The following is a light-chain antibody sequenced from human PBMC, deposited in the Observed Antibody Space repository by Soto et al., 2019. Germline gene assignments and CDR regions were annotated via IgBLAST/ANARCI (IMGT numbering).Light chain of an antibody. CDR1: SSDVGSYNL. CDR3: CSYAGSSTPYV. CDR2: EGS. Sequence: SALTQPASVSGSPVQSITISCTGTSSDVGSYNLVSWYQQHPGKAPKLMIYEGSKRPSGVSNRFSGSKSGNTATLTISGLQAEDAADYYCCSYAGSSTPYVFGTGTKLTVL. J-gene: IGLJ1*01. V-gene: IGLV2-23*01.